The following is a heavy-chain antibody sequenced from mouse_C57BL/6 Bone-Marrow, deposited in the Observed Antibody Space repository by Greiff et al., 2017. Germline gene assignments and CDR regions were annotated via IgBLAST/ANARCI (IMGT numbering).Heavy chain of an antibody. D-gene: IGHD1-1*01. V-gene: IGHV1-50*01. CDR2: IDPSDSYT. CDR3: ARRDYGLYFDY. J-gene: IGHJ2*01. Sequence: QVQLQQPGAELVKPGASVKLSCKASGYTFTSYWMQWVKQRPGQGLEWIGEIDPSDSYTNYNQKFKGKATLTVDTSSSTAYMQLSSLTSEDSAVYCCARRDYGLYFDYWGQGTTLTVSS. CDR1: GYTFTSYW.